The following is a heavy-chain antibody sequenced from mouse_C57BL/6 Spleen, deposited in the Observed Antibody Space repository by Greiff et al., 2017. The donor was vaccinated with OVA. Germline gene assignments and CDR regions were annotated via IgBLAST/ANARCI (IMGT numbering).Heavy chain of an antibody. D-gene: IGHD1-1*01. CDR3: ARDYYGSSYDYYAMDY. Sequence: QVQLQQSGPELVKPGASVKISCKASGYAFSSSWMNWVKQRPGKGLEWIGRIYPGDGDTNYNGKFKGKATLTADESSSTAYMQLSSLTSEDSAVYFCARDYYGSSYDYYAMDYWGQGTSVTVSS. V-gene: IGHV1-82*01. CDR1: GYAFSSSW. J-gene: IGHJ4*01. CDR2: IYPGDGDT.